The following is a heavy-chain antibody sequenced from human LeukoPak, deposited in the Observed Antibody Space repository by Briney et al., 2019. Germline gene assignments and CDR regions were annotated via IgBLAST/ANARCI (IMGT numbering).Heavy chain of an antibody. V-gene: IGHV3-23*01. CDR3: ARGSWAGYCSSTSCYWFDP. CDR1: GFTFSSYA. J-gene: IGHJ5*02. CDR2: ISGSVGST. D-gene: IGHD2-2*01. Sequence: GGSLRLSCAASGFTFSSYAMSWVRQAPGKGLEWVSAISGSVGSTYYADSVKGRFTISRDNSKNTLYLQMNSLRAEDTAVYYCARGSWAGYCSSTSCYWFDPWGQGTLVTVSS.